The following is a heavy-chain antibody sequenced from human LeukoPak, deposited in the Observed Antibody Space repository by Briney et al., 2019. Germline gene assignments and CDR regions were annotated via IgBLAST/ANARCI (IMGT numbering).Heavy chain of an antibody. J-gene: IGHJ5*02. V-gene: IGHV4-39*07. CDR1: GGSISSSSYY. D-gene: IGHD2-2*01. Sequence: SETLSLTCTVSGGSISSSSYYWGWIRQPPGKGLEWIGSIYYSGSTYYNPSLKSRVTISVDTSKNQFSLKLSSVTAADTAVYYCAREWVVPAVRWFDPWGQGTLVTVPS. CDR2: IYYSGST. CDR3: AREWVVPAVRWFDP.